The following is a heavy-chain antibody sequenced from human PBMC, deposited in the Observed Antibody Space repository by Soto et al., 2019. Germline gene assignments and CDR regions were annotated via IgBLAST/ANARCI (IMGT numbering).Heavy chain of an antibody. CDR2: IGPSSSYT. CDR3: ARVVRLMLYSDY. Sequence: QVQLVESGGGLVKPGGSLRLSCAASGFTFSDYYMSWIGQAPGKELEWVSYIGPSSSYTNYAASVKGRFTISRDNTKSSLYLQMNSLIAEDTAVYYCARVVRLMLYSDYWGQGTLVTVSS. CDR1: GFTFSDYY. J-gene: IGHJ4*02. D-gene: IGHD2-8*01. V-gene: IGHV3-11*06.